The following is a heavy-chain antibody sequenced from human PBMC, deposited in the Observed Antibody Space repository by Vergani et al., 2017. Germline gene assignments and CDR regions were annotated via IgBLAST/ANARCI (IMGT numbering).Heavy chain of an antibody. V-gene: IGHV4-39*07. CDR2: IYYSGST. CDR3: AREGITMVRGVTDY. D-gene: IGHD3-10*01. Sequence: QLQLQESGPGLVKPSETLSLTCTVSGGSISSSSYYWGWIRQPPGKGLEWIGSIYYSGSTYYNPSLKSRVTLSVDTSKNQFSLKLSSVTAADTAVYYCAREGITMVRGVTDYWGQGTLVTVSS. CDR1: GGSISSSSYY. J-gene: IGHJ4*02.